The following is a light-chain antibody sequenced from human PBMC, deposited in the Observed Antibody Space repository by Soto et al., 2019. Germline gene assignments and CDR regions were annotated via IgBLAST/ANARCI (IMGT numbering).Light chain of an antibody. V-gene: IGKV1-39*01. CDR1: ESISTY. CDR3: QQSHSNPRT. Sequence: DMHLTQSPSSLSANVGDRVTITCRPGESISTYLNWYHQKPGKAPKLLIYAASNLASGVPPRFSGRGSLTAFTLTITSLQPEDFGTYYCQQSHSNPRTFGQGTELEIK. J-gene: IGKJ2*02. CDR2: AAS.